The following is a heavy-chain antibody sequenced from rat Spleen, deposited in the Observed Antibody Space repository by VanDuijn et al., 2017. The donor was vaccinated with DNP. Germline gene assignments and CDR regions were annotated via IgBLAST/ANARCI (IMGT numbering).Heavy chain of an antibody. V-gene: IGHV5-29*01. J-gene: IGHJ2*01. D-gene: IGHD5-1*01. CDR1: GFTFSSYG. Sequence: EVQLVESGGGLVQPGRSLKLSCAVSGFTFSSYGMHWIRQGPTKGLEWVATISDDGLTTYYRDSVKGRFTISRENAKSTLYLQVDSLRSEDTATYYCALSTGRGFDYWGQGVMVTVSS. CDR2: ISDDGLTT. CDR3: ALSTGRGFDY.